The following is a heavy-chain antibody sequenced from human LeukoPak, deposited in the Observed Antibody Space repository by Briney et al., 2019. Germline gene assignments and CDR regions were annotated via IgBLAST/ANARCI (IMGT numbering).Heavy chain of an antibody. CDR1: GYTLTELS. Sequence: ASVKVSCKVSGYTLTELSMHWVRQAPGKGLEWMGGFDPEHGETVYAQKLQGRVTMTTDTSTSTAYMELRSLRSDDTAVYYCARDPDYGDYNWFDPWGQGTLVTVSS. D-gene: IGHD4-17*01. CDR2: FDPEHGET. CDR3: ARDPDYGDYNWFDP. J-gene: IGHJ5*02. V-gene: IGHV1-24*01.